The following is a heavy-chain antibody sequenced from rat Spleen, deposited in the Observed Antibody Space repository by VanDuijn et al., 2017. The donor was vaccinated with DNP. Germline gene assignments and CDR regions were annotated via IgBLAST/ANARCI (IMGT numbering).Heavy chain of an antibody. CDR1: GFTFSDYA. D-gene: IGHD1-11*01. V-gene: IGHV5-20*01. J-gene: IGHJ2*01. CDR2: ISYDGGST. CDR3: TTDFERGY. Sequence: EVQLVESGGGLVQPGRSLKLSCAASGFTFSDYAMAWVRQAPTKGLEWVAYISYDGGSTYYRGSVKGRFTISRDNANGTLYLQMDSLRSEDTATYYCTTDFERGYWGQGVMVTVSS.